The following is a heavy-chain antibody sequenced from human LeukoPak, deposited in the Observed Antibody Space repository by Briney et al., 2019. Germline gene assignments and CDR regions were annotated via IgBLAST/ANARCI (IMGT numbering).Heavy chain of an antibody. CDR3: AKDEGTIWNSKNDPFDI. D-gene: IGHD1-7*01. CDR1: GFTFSDHV. CDR2: ISNDGSKT. J-gene: IGHJ3*02. Sequence: GRSLRLSCAASGFTFSDHVMHWVRQAPGMGLEWVAVISNDGSKTFYAGSVEGRFTFSRDNSENTLYLQMNYLKPEDTAVYYCAKDEGTIWNSKNDPFDIWGQGTMVTVSS. V-gene: IGHV3-30*17.